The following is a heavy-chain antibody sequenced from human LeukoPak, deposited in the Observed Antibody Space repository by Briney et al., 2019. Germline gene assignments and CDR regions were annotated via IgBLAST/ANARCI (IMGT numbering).Heavy chain of an antibody. CDR3: AKTHYYGSATYYFDY. Sequence: PGGSLRLSCAAYGFTFSSYAMSWVRQAPGKGVEWVSAISGSGGSTYYADSVKGRFTISRDNSKNTLYLQMNSLRAEDTAVYYCAKTHYYGSATYYFDYWGQGTLVTVSS. D-gene: IGHD3-10*01. J-gene: IGHJ4*02. CDR1: GFTFSSYA. CDR2: ISGSGGST. V-gene: IGHV3-23*01.